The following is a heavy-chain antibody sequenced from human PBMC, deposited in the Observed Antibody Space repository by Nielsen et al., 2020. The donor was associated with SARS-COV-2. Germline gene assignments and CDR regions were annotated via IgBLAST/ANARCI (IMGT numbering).Heavy chain of an antibody. CDR3: ARVEETLWFGETNAFDI. CDR2: IKQDGSEK. Sequence: GESLKISCAASGFTFSSYAMHWVRQAPGKGLEWVANIKQDGSEKYYVDSVKGRFTISRDNAKNSLYLQMNSLRAEDTAVYYCARVEETLWFGETNAFDIWGQGTMVTVSS. J-gene: IGHJ3*02. CDR1: GFTFSSYA. D-gene: IGHD3-10*01. V-gene: IGHV3-7*01.